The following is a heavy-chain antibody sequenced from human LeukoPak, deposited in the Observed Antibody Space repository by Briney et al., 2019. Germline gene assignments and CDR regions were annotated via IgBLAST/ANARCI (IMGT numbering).Heavy chain of an antibody. J-gene: IGHJ3*02. CDR1: GGTFNSYA. D-gene: IGHD6-19*01. Sequence: SVKVSCKASGGTFNSYAISWVRQAPGQGLEWMGRIIPIFGTANYAQKFQGRVTITTDESTSTAYMELSSLRSEDTAVYYCARDATPLRYSSGWYVAFDIWGQGTMVTVSS. V-gene: IGHV1-69*05. CDR3: ARDATPLRYSSGWYVAFDI. CDR2: IIPIFGTA.